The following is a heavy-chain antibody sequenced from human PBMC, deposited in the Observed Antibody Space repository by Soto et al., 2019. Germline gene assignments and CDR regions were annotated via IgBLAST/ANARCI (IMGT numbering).Heavy chain of an antibody. V-gene: IGHV3-23*01. J-gene: IGHJ3*02. CDR1: GFTFSSYA. D-gene: IGHD3-3*01. CDR2: ISGSGGSR. Sequence: GGSLRLSCAASGFTFSSYAMSWVRQAPGKGLEWVSAISGSGGSRYYADSVKGRFTISRDNSKNTLYLQMNSLRAEDTAVYYCAKDKYWKVWSGSYDAFDIWGQGTMVTVSS. CDR3: AKDKYWKVWSGSYDAFDI.